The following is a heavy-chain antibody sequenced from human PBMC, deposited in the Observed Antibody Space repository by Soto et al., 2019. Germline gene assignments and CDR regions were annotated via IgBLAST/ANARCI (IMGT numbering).Heavy chain of an antibody. CDR1: GFTFSSYA. D-gene: IGHD3-22*01. J-gene: IGHJ4*02. CDR3: AKDWSLRITMIVVVTLFDY. CDR2: ISGSGGST. V-gene: IGHV3-23*01. Sequence: PGGSLRLSCAASGFTFSSYAMSWVRQAPGKGLEWVSAISGSGGSTYYADSVKGRFTISRDNSKNTLYLQMNSLRAEDTAVYYCAKDWSLRITMIVVVTLFDYWGQGTLVTVSS.